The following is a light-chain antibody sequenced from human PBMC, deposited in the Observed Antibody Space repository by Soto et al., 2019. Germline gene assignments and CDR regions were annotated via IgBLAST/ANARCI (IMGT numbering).Light chain of an antibody. J-gene: IGKJ4*01. CDR3: QQSYSTPLT. CDR2: AAS. Sequence: IQMTQSPSSLSASVGDRVTITCRASQSISSYLNWYQQKPGKAPKLLIYAASSLQSGVPSRFSGSGSGTDFTLTISSLQPEDFATYYCQQSYSTPLTFGGGSKVEIX. V-gene: IGKV1-39*01. CDR1: QSISSY.